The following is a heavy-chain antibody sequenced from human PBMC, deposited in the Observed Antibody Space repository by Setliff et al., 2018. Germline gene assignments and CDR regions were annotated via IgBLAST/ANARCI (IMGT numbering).Heavy chain of an antibody. D-gene: IGHD2-21*02. Sequence: GGSLRLSCAASGFTFSSHWMTWVRQAPGKGLEWVANINQDGSETYYVDSLKGRFSVSRDNGKDSLYLQMNSLRAEDTAVYYCARASKGLYCGSDCFYTFDSWGPGTLVTVSS. V-gene: IGHV3-7*01. CDR3: ARASKGLYCGSDCFYTFDS. CDR2: INQDGSET. J-gene: IGHJ4*02. CDR1: GFTFSSHW.